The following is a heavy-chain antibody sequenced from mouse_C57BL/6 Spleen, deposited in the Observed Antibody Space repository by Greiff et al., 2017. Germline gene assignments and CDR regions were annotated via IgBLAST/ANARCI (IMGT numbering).Heavy chain of an antibody. CDR1: GFTFSSYA. D-gene: IGHD1-1*01. CDR2: ISDGGSYT. CDR3: ARRDYGSSYGSWFAY. V-gene: IGHV5-4*01. J-gene: IGHJ3*01. Sequence: EVHLVESGGGLVKPGGSLKLSCAASGFTFSSYAMSWVRQTPEQRLEWVATISDGGSYTYYPHNVKGRFTISRDNAKNNLSLQMSHLKSEDTAMYYCARRDYGSSYGSWFAYWGQGTLVTVSA.